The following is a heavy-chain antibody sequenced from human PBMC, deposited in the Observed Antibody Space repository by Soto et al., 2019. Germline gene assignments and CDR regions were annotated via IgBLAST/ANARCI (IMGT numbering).Heavy chain of an antibody. D-gene: IGHD6-13*01. J-gene: IGHJ4*02. CDR3: ARGGSDSSWYWRD. Sequence: DVQLVESGGGLVQPGGSLRLSCTASGLIFSNYWMTWVRQAPGKGPEWVANIKEDGSQIDYVDSVKGRFTVSRDNAKNSVYLQRNTLSVEDTAIYYCARGGSDSSWYWRDWGQGALVTVSS. V-gene: IGHV3-7*04. CDR1: GLIFSNYW. CDR2: IKEDGSQI.